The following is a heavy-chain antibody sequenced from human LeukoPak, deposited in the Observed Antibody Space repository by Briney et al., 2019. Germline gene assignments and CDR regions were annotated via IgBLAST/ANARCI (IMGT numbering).Heavy chain of an antibody. V-gene: IGHV3-23*01. Sequence: PGGSLRLSCAASGFTFSSYAMSWVRQAPGKGLEWVSAISGSGGSTYYADSVKGRFTISRDNSKNTLYLQMNSLRAEDTAVYYCAKEGTIYGDPLEGAFDIWGQGTMVTVSS. D-gene: IGHD4-17*01. CDR2: ISGSGGST. J-gene: IGHJ3*02. CDR3: AKEGTIYGDPLEGAFDI. CDR1: GFTFSSYA.